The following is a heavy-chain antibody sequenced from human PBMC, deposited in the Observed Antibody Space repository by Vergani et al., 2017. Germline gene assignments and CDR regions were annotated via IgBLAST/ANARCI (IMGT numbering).Heavy chain of an antibody. Sequence: QVQLQESGPGLVKPSETLSLTCTVSGGSISSYYWSWIRQPPGKGLEWIGYIYYSGSTNYNPSLKSRVTISVDTSKNQFSLKLGSVTAADTAVYYCASAYSRSWYPYWGQGTLVTVSS. D-gene: IGHD6-13*01. CDR3: ASAYSRSWYPY. J-gene: IGHJ4*02. CDR1: GGSISSYY. V-gene: IGHV4-59*01. CDR2: IYYSGST.